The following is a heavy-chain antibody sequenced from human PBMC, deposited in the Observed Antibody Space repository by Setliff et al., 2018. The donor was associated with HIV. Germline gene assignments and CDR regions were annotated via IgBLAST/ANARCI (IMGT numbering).Heavy chain of an antibody. V-gene: IGHV1-58*01. Sequence: SVKVSCKASGFTFTSSVVQWVRQARGQRLEWIGWIVVGSANTNYAQKFQERVTITRDLSTSTAYMELSSLRSEDTAVYYCARDLKDDGADPWGQGTLVTVSS. CDR3: ARDLKDDGADP. CDR2: IVVGSANT. D-gene: IGHD1-1*01. CDR1: GFTFTSSV. J-gene: IGHJ5*02.